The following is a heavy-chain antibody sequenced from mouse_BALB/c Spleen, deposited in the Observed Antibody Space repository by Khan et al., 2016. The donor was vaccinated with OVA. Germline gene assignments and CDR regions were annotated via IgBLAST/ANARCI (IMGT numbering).Heavy chain of an antibody. CDR1: GLSLSNYG. J-gene: IGHJ3*01. CDR2: IWGDGNT. CDR3: AIIYYRYDWFTY. Sequence: VQLQESGPGLVAPSQSLSITCTVSGLSLSNYGVSWVRQPPGKGLEWLGVIWGDGNTNYHSALKTRLSISKDNSKSQVFLKLNSLQTDDTATYYCAIIYYRYDWFTYWGQGTLVTVSA. D-gene: IGHD2-2*01. V-gene: IGHV2-3*01.